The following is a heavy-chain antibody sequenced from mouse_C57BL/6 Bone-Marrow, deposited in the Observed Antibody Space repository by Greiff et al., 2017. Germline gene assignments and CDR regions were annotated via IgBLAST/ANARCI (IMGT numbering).Heavy chain of an antibody. V-gene: IGHV1-82*01. Sequence: VEEPGASVKISCKASGYAFSSSWMNWVKQRPGKGLEWIGRIYPGDGDTNYNGKFKGKATLTADKSSSTAYMQLSSLTSEDSAVYFCAFDYDVGYWGQGTTLTVSS. CDR1: GYAFSSSW. J-gene: IGHJ2*01. D-gene: IGHD2-4*01. CDR3: AFDYDVGY. CDR2: IYPGDGDT.